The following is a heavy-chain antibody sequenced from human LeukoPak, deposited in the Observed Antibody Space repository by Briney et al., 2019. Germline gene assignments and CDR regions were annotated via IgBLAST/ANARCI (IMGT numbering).Heavy chain of an antibody. CDR2: INHSGST. Sequence: SETLPLTCTVSGGSISSYYWSWIRQPPGKGLEWIGEINHSGSTNYNPSLKSRVTISVDTSKNQFSLKLSSVTAADTAVYYCAREDSSSWYREVFDIWGQGTMVTVSS. D-gene: IGHD6-13*01. V-gene: IGHV4-34*01. CDR3: AREDSSSWYREVFDI. J-gene: IGHJ3*02. CDR1: GGSISSYY.